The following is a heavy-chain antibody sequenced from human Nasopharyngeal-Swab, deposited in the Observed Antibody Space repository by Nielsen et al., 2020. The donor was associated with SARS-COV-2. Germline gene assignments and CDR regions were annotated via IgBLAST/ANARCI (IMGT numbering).Heavy chain of an antibody. CDR1: GYTFTSYD. CDR2: MNPNSGNT. J-gene: IGHJ6*02. CDR3: ARGHVLRFLEWPQGAVYYYGMDV. V-gene: IGHV1-8*03. D-gene: IGHD3-3*01. Sequence: ASVKVSCKASGYTFTSYDINWVRQATGQGLEWMGWMNPNSGNTGYAQKFQGRATITRNTSISTAYMELSSLRSEDTAVYYCARGHVLRFLEWPQGAVYYYGMDVWGQGTTVTVSS.